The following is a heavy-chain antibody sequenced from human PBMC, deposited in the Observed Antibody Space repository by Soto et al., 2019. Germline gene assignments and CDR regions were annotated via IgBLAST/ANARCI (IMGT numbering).Heavy chain of an antibody. J-gene: IGHJ5*02. CDR2: IKSKPDGGTA. CDR3: TTDVGYGDYVVWFDP. Sequence: PGGSLRLSCAASGFTFSNAWMSWVRQASGKGLEWVGRIKSKPDGGTADYAAPVKGRFTISRDDSKNTLYLQMQRLKTEDTAMYYCTTDVGYGDYVVWFDPWGQGTLVTVSS. D-gene: IGHD4-17*01. V-gene: IGHV3-15*01. CDR1: GFTFSNAW.